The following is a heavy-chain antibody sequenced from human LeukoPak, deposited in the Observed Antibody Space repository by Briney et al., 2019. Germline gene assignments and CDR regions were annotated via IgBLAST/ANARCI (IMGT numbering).Heavy chain of an antibody. CDR1: GGSISSYY. V-gene: IGHV4-4*09. CDR3: ARTYSASSNFDY. D-gene: IGHD2-2*01. J-gene: IGHJ4*02. Sequence: PPETLSLTCTVSGGSISSYYWSWIRQPPGKGLEWIGYIYSSGSTNYNPSLKSRVTISVDTSKEQFSLKLSSVTAADTALYYCARTYSASSNFDYWGQGTLVTVSS. CDR2: IYSSGST.